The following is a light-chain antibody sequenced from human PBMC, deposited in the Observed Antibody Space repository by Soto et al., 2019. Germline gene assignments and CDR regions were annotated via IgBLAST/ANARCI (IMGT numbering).Light chain of an antibody. Sequence: QSALTQPPSASGSPGQAVTISCTGTSSDVGNSNYVDWYQQHPGKAPKMMIYEVSKRPTGVPDRVSGSKSGNTASLTVSGLQAEDEADYYCSSHAGSNNFFGGGTKLTVL. CDR1: SSDVGNSNY. J-gene: IGLJ2*01. CDR2: EVS. V-gene: IGLV2-8*01. CDR3: SSHAGSNNF.